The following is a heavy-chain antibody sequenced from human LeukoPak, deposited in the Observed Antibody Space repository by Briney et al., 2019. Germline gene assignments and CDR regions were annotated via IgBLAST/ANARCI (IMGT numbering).Heavy chain of an antibody. CDR1: GFTFSTYW. D-gene: IGHD3-22*01. CDR3: ATCEWYHYDSSATSDPYFMDA. J-gene: IGHJ6*03. CDR2: IKQDGSEK. V-gene: IGHV3-7*01. Sequence: GGSLRLSCAASGFTFSTYWMTWVRQAPGTGLELVANIKQDGSEKYYVDSVKGRFTISRDNAKNSLDLQMNSLRAEDTAVYYCATCEWYHYDSSATSDPYFMDAWGKGSTVTVCS.